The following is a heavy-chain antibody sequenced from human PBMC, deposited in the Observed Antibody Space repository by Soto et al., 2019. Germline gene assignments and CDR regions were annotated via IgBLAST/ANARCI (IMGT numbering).Heavy chain of an antibody. CDR2: IKSKTAGGTT. Sequence: EVQLVESGGGLVKPGGSLTLSCAASGFTFTYAWMNWVRQAPGTGLECVGRIKSKTAGGTTDYTAPVKGRFTISRDDSKNTLFLQMNSLKAEDTAVYYCATDGGAWGQGSLVTVSS. CDR1: GFTFTYAW. CDR3: ATDGGA. J-gene: IGHJ5*02. D-gene: IGHD3-10*01. V-gene: IGHV3-15*07.